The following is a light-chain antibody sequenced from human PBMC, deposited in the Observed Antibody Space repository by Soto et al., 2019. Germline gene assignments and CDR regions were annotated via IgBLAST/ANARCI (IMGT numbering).Light chain of an antibody. J-gene: IGKJ1*01. V-gene: IGKV3-11*01. CDR2: DAS. CDR3: QQRSYWLRT. CDR1: QSVSSY. Sequence: EIVLTQSQATLSLSPGERATLFCRASQSVSSYLAWYQQKPGQAPRLLIYDASNRATGIPARFSGSGSGTDFSLTISSLEPEDFAVYYCQQRSYWLRTFVQGTKVEIK.